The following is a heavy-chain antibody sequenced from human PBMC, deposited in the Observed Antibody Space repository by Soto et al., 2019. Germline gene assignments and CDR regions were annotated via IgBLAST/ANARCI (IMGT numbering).Heavy chain of an antibody. Sequence: TLSLTFAVSGGSISSGGYSWSWIRQPPGKGLEWIGYIYHSGSTYYNPSLKSRVTISVDRSKNQFSLKLSSVTAADTAVYYCARGLNYGYFDYWGQGTLVTVPQ. CDR3: ARGLNYGYFDY. J-gene: IGHJ4*02. V-gene: IGHV4-30-2*01. CDR2: IYHSGST. CDR1: GGSISSGGYS. D-gene: IGHD4-17*01.